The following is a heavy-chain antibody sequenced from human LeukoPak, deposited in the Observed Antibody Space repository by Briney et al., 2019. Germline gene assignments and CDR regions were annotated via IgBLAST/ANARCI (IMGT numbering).Heavy chain of an antibody. J-gene: IGHJ6*02. CDR3: AKDNYGMDV. CDR2: ISGSGGST. V-gene: IGHV3-23*01. CDR1: GLTVSSYA. Sequence: GRSLRLSCAASGLTVSSYAMSWVRQDPGEGLEWVSAISGSGGSTYYADSVKGRFTISRDNSKNTLYLQMNSLRAEDTAVDYCAKDNYGMDVWGQGTTVTVSS.